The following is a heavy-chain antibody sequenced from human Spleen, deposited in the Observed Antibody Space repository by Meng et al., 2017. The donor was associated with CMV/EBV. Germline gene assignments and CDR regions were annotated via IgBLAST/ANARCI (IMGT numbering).Heavy chain of an antibody. CDR1: GFTFSTYS. CDR3: ARAYSGSYGSFDY. CDR2: ISGSSSTI. J-gene: IGHJ4*02. Sequence: GVLKISCAASGFTFSTYSMNWVRQAPEKGLEWVSYISGSSSTIYYADSVKGRFTISRDNAKNSLYLQVHSLRAEDTAVYYCARAYSGSYGSFDYWGQGTLVTVSS. V-gene: IGHV3-48*04. D-gene: IGHD1-26*01.